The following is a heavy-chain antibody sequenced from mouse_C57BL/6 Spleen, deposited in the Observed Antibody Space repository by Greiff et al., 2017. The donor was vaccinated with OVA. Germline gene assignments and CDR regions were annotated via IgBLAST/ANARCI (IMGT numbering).Heavy chain of an antibody. CDR2: ISNGGGST. J-gene: IGHJ2*01. V-gene: IGHV5-12*01. CDR3: ARQGYDYDVGLYFDY. CDR1: GFTFSDYY. Sequence: EVKLMESGGGLVQPGGSLKLSCAASGFTFSDYYMYWVRQTPEKRLEWVAYISNGGGSTYYPDTVKGRFTISRDNAKNTLYLQMSRLKSEDTAMYYCARQGYDYDVGLYFDYWGQGTTLTVSS. D-gene: IGHD2-4*01.